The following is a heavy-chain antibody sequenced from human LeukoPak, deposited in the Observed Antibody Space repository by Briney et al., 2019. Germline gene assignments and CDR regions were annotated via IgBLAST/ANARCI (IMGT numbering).Heavy chain of an antibody. D-gene: IGHD3-22*01. CDR2: IIPILGIA. CDR1: GGTFSSYA. J-gene: IGHJ4*02. CDR3: ARGPYSSGYYSGYDY. Sequence: SVKVSCKASGGTFSSYAISWVRQAPGQGLEWMGRIIPILGIANYAQEFQGRVTITADKSTSTAYMELSSLRSEDTAVYYCARGPYSSGYYSGYDYWGQGTLVTVSS. V-gene: IGHV1-69*04.